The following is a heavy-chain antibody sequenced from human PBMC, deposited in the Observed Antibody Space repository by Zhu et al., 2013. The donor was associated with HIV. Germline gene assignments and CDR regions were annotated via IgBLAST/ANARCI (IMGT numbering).Heavy chain of an antibody. D-gene: IGHD3-10*01. J-gene: IGHJ4*02. V-gene: IGHV1-2*04. CDR1: GYMFTGYF. CDR3: AVSKPMFRGVIKPGFEY. Sequence: QVQLVQSGAEVKKPGASVRVSCKASGYMFTGYFIHWVRQAPGQGLEWMGWINPNNGGTNYAQKYQGWVTMTRDTSIRTAYMELRRLRSDDTAVYYCAVSKPMFRGVIKPGFEYWGQGTLVTVSS. CDR2: INPNNGGT.